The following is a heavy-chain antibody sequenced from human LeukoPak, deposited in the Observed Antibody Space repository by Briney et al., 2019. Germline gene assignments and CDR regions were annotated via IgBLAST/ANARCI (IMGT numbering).Heavy chain of an antibody. J-gene: IGHJ4*02. CDR1: GSIFNVYY. Sequence: GSVKVSCKSYGSIFNVYYMHWVRRVPGQGLEWMGWISPDGGVTNYAQKFQGRVTLTRDSATTTDYMELSRLTSDDTAVYYCARENWYYDHWGQGTLVTVSS. CDR2: ISPDGGVT. CDR3: ARENWYYDH. V-gene: IGHV1-2*02.